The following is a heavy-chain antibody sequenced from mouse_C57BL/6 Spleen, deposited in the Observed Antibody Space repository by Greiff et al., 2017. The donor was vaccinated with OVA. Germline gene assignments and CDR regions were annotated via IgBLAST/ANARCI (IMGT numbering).Heavy chain of an antibody. J-gene: IGHJ2*01. CDR1: GYSITSGYY. V-gene: IGHV3-6*01. Sequence: EVKLMESGPGLVKPSQSLSLTCSVTGYSITSGYYWNWIRQFPGNKLEWMGYISYDGSNNYNPSLKNRISITRDTSKNQFFLKLNSVTTEDTATYYCARDRNWDVSFDYWGQGTTLTVSS. CDR2: ISYDGSN. D-gene: IGHD4-1*01. CDR3: ARDRNWDVSFDY.